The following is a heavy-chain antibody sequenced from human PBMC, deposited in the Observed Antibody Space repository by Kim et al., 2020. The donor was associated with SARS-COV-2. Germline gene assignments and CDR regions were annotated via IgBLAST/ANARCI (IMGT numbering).Heavy chain of an antibody. CDR1: GYSFTSYW. V-gene: IGHV5-10-1*01. CDR2: IDPSDSYT. CDR3: ARHRRGIDIVVVLAAIIYFYGMYV. D-gene: IGHD2-2*02. J-gene: IGHJ6*01. Sequence: GESLKISCKGSGYSFTSYWISWVRQMPGKGLEWMGRIDPSDSYTNYSPSFQGHVTISADKSISTAYLQWSSLKASDTALRYCARHRRGIDIVVVLAAIIYFYGMYVSCQRTWVSVSS.